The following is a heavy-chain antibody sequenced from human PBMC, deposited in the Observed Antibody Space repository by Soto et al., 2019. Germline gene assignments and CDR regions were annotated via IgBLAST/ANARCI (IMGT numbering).Heavy chain of an antibody. D-gene: IGHD3-10*01. Sequence: QVQLVQSGAEVKKPGSSVKVSCKASGGTFSSYTISWVRQAPGQGLEWMGRIIPILGIANYAQKFQGRVTITADKSTSTAYMELSSLRPEDTAVYYCAREEYYYGSGSFFTGWGQGTLVTVSS. CDR2: IIPILGIA. CDR1: GGTFSSYT. V-gene: IGHV1-69*08. CDR3: AREEYYYGSGSFFTG. J-gene: IGHJ4*02.